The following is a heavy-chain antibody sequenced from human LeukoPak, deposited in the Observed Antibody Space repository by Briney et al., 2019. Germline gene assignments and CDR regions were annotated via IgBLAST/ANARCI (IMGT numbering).Heavy chain of an antibody. V-gene: IGHV1-69*05. Sequence: ASVKVSCKASGGTFSSYAISWVRQAPGQGLEWMGGIIPIFGTANYAQKFQGRVTITTDESTSTAYMELSSLRSEDTAVYYCATRYSSGLYYFDYWGQGTLVTISS. CDR1: GGTFSSYA. J-gene: IGHJ4*02. CDR3: ATRYSSGLYYFDY. D-gene: IGHD6-19*01. CDR2: IIPIFGTA.